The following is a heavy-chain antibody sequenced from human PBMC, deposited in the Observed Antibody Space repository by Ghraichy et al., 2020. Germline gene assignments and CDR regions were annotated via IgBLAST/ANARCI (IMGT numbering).Heavy chain of an antibody. D-gene: IGHD3-10*01. CDR1: GFSFSGHW. V-gene: IGHV3-74*01. CDR3: AKDGSGRSLEY. J-gene: IGHJ4*02. Sequence: GESLNISCAASGFSFSGHWMHWARQAPGEGLVWVSRINPDGSSTNYADSVKGRFTISRDNAKNTLFLQMSSLRAEDTAVYYCAKDGSGRSLEYWGQGTLVTVSS. CDR2: INPDGSST.